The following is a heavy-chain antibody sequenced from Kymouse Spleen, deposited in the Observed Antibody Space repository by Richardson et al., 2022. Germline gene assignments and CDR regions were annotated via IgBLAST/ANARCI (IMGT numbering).Heavy chain of an antibody. CDR3: ARGTVLRFLEWLLYEPFFDY. D-gene: IGHD3-3*01. Sequence: QVQLQQWGAGLLKPSETLSLTCAVYGGSFSGYYWSWIRQPPGKGLEWIGEINHSGSTNYNPSLKSRVTISVDTSKNQFSLKLSSVTAADTAVYYCARGTVLRFLEWLLYEPFFDYWGQGTLVTVSS. J-gene: IGHJ4*02. V-gene: IGHV4-34*01. CDR2: INHSGST. CDR1: GGSFSGYY.